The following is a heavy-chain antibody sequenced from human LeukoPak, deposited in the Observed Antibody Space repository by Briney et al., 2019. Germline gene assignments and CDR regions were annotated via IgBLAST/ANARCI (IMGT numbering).Heavy chain of an antibody. V-gene: IGHV3-21*06. D-gene: IGHD1-14*01. CDR3: ATETNGRHYDY. Sequence: GGSLRLACTASGLTFSTSGFNWVRQAPGKRLEWVASIGPTGSDRYHADSIKGRFTISRDNANNFLYLQMNSLRAEDTAVYYCATETNGRHYDYWGQGTLLTVSS. J-gene: IGHJ4*02. CDR1: GLTFSTSG. CDR2: IGPTGSDR.